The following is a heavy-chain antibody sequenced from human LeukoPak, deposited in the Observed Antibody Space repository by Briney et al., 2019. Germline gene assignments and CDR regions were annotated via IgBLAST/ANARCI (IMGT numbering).Heavy chain of an antibody. CDR1: GGSFSGYY. CDR2: INHSGST. V-gene: IGHV4-34*01. D-gene: IGHD6-19*01. CDR3: ARGAVAGSQGFDY. Sequence: SETLSLTCAVYGGSFSGYYWSWIRQPPGKGLEWIGEINHSGSTNYNPSLKSRVTISVDTSKNQFSLKLSSVTAADTAVYYCARGAVAGSQGFDYWGQGTLVTVSS. J-gene: IGHJ4*02.